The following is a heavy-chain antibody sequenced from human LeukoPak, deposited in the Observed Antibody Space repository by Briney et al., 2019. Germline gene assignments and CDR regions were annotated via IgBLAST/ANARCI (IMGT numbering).Heavy chain of an antibody. CDR2: INPNSGGT. Sequence: ASVKVSCKASGYTFTGYYMHWVRQAPGQGLEWMGWINPNSGGTNHAQKFQGRVTMTRDTSISTAYMELSRLRSDDTAVYYCATDREYCSGGSCYSGVPDYWGQGTLVTVSS. CDR3: ATDREYCSGGSCYSGVPDY. J-gene: IGHJ4*02. D-gene: IGHD2-15*01. CDR1: GYTFTGYY. V-gene: IGHV1-2*02.